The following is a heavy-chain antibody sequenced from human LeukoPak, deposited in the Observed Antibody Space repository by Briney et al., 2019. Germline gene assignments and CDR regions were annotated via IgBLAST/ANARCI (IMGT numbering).Heavy chain of an antibody. CDR1: GGSMRSYY. CDR2: IYNTGST. V-gene: IGHV4-59*01. D-gene: IGHD1-26*01. J-gene: IGHJ4*02. CDR3: ARGGSYYYYY. Sequence: SETLSLTCTVSGGSMRSYYWSWIRQPPGKGLECIGYIYNTGSTNYNTSIKGRVTISVDTSKNQFSLKLSSVTAADTAVYYCARGGSYYYYYWGQGTLVTVSS.